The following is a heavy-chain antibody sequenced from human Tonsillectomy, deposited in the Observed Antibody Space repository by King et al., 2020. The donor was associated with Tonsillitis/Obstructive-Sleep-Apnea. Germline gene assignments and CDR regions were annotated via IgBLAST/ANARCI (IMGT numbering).Heavy chain of an antibody. J-gene: IGHJ5*02. V-gene: IGHV3-30*04. CDR1: GFTFSSYA. CDR2: ISYDGSNN. D-gene: IGHD3-3*01. Sequence: VQLVESGGGVVQPGRSLRLSCAASGFTFSSYAMHWVRQAPGKGLEWVAVISYDGSNNYYADSVKGRFTISRDNSKNTVYLQMNSLRAEDTAVYYCAGQYYDFWSGYYEVDPWGQGTLVTVSS. CDR3: AGQYYDFWSGYYEVDP.